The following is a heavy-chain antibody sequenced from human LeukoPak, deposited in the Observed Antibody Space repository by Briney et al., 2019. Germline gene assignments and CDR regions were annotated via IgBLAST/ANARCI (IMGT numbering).Heavy chain of an antibody. CDR2: IYYSGST. Sequence: MASETLSLTCTISGGSIDTYYWSRIRQPPGKGLEWIGFIYYSGSTRYNPSLKSRVTMSLDTSKNQFSLKLRSMTAADTAVYYCARDRGYSFDTPYRYFDYWAQGTLVTVSS. J-gene: IGHJ4*02. CDR3: ARDRGYSFDTPYRYFDY. V-gene: IGHV4-59*01. D-gene: IGHD5-18*01. CDR1: GGSIDTYY.